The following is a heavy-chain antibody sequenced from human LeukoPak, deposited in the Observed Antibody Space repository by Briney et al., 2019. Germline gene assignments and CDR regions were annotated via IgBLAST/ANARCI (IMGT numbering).Heavy chain of an antibody. Sequence: ASVKVSCTASGYTFTSYSISWVRQAPGQGLEWMGWISAYNGNTIYAQKVKGRVTMTTDTSTSTAYMELRSLNSDDAAVYYCARASYCSDGSCYSDYWGQGTLVTVSS. J-gene: IGHJ4*02. V-gene: IGHV1-18*01. CDR2: ISAYNGNT. CDR1: GYTFTSYS. CDR3: ARASYCSDGSCYSDY. D-gene: IGHD2-15*01.